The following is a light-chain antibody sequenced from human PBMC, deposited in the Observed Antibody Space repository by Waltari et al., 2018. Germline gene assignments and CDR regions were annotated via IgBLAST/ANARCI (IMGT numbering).Light chain of an antibody. CDR1: QSVSRS. J-gene: IGKJ4*01. CDR3: QQYSNWPLT. Sequence: ETVFTQSPATLSLSPGGRATLSCRASQSVSRSLAVYQQKPGQAPRLLISGASSRAIGIPDSFTGSGSGTDFTPTLSSLEPEDFAVYYRQQYSNWPLTFGGGTKAEIK. V-gene: IGKV3-15*01. CDR2: GAS.